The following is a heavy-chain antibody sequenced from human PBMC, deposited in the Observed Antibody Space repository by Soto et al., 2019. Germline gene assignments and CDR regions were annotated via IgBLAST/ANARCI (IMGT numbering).Heavy chain of an antibody. D-gene: IGHD2-2*01. Sequence: SGPTAGEPTQTLTLTCTFSGFSLSPSGVGVGWIRQPPGKALEWLALIYWDDDKRYSPSLKSRLTITKVTSKNQVVLTMTNMDPVDTATYYGVEVQPAPISGHWGQGTLVTVSS. CDR3: VEVQPAPISGH. V-gene: IGHV2-5*02. CDR2: IYWDDDK. J-gene: IGHJ1*01. CDR1: GFSLSPSGVG.